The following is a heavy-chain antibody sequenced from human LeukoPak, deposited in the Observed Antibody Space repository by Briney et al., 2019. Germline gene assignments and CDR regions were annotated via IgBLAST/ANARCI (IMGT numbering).Heavy chain of an antibody. D-gene: IGHD6-19*01. CDR3: ARAVARAPEYFQH. CDR1: GSTFNYW. J-gene: IGHJ1*01. Sequence: KGGGSLEISCQGSGSTFNYWRGWVREMLGERLEWRGVIYPGHSDTRYSPSFQGQVTISPYKSISTAYLQWSSLKASDTAMYYCARAVARAPEYFQHWGQGTLVTVSS. CDR2: IYPGHSDT. V-gene: IGHV5-51*01.